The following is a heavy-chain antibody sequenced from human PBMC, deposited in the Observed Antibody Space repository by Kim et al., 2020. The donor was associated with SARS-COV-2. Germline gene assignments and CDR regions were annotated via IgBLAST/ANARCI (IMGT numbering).Heavy chain of an antibody. CDR3: AKSGQLDY. CDR1: GFTFSSPA. Sequence: GGSLRLSCAASGFTFSSPAMSWVRQAPGKGPEWVSTISNSGGGTYYADSVKGRFTISRDNSKNTLYLQMNSLRADDTAVYYFAKSGQLDYWGQGTLVT. D-gene: IGHD6-6*01. J-gene: IGHJ4*02. V-gene: IGHV3-23*01. CDR2: ISNSGGGT.